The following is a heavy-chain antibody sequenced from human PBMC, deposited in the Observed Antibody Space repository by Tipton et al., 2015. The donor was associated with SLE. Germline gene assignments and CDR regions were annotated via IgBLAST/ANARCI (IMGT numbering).Heavy chain of an antibody. Sequence: TLSLTCTVSGGSVGSGSYYWSWIRQPPGEGLEWIGYIYYSGSTNYNPSLKSRVTISVDTSKNQFSLKLSSVTAADTAVYYCARGGGPSVYYCYCTDVWGQGTTLTVSS. CDR1: GGSVGSGSYY. V-gene: IGHV4-61*01. CDR2: IYYSGST. CDR3: ARGGGPSVYYCYCTDV. D-gene: IGHD3-16*01. J-gene: IGHJ6*02.